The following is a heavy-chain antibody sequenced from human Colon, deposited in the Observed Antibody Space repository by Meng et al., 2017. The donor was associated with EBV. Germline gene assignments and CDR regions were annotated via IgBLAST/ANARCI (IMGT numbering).Heavy chain of an antibody. CDR1: GGSISTSGYY. CDR3: VRSSAWVRTGFDP. D-gene: IGHD6-19*01. Sequence: QSQLQESGPGLVKPSEALSLTCRVSGGSISTSGYYWGGIRQPPGKGLEWIGSIGHSGFTYYTPSLKSRVAVSLDTSKSQFSLMLTSVTAADTAVYYCVRSSAWVRTGFDPWGQGTLVTVSS. CDR2: IGHSGFT. V-gene: IGHV4-39*01. J-gene: IGHJ5*02.